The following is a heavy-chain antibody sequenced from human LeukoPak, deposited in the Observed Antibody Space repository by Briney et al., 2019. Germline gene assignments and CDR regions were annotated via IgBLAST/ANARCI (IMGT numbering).Heavy chain of an antibody. J-gene: IGHJ4*02. V-gene: IGHV4-59*12. CDR2: IYHSGST. CDR1: GGSISSYY. Sequence: SETLSLTCTVSGGSISSYYWSWIRQPPGKGLEWIGYIYHSGSTYYNPSLKSRVTISVDRSKNQFSLKLSSVTAADTAVYYCASYGGNPDYWGQGTLVTVSS. D-gene: IGHD4-23*01. CDR3: ASYGGNPDY.